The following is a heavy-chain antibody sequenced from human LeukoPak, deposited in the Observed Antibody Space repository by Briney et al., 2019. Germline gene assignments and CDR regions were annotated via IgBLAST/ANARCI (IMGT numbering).Heavy chain of an antibody. CDR3: AKSNGYGLVDI. V-gene: IGHV4-59*10. CDR1: GGSFSGYY. J-gene: IGHJ3*02. Sequence: PSETLSLTCAVYGGSFSGYYWNWIRQPAGKELEWIGRIYSSGNTNYNPSLKSRVTMSVDTSKNQFSLKLSSVTAADTAVYYCAKSNGYGLVDIWGQGTMVTVSS. CDR2: IYSSGNT. D-gene: IGHD3-10*01.